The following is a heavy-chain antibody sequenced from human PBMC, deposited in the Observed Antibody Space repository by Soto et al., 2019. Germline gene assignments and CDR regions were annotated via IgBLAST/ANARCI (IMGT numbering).Heavy chain of an antibody. CDR1: GGSLSNYG. Sequence: QVQLVQSGAEVKKPGSSVKVSCKASGGSLSNYGISWVRQAPGQGLEWMGGIIPVCGTANYAQKFQGRVTITADESTNIVYMDVTSLRSEDTAVYYCARGDATKIVVTTYYAMDVWGQGTTCTVSS. CDR3: ARGDATKIVVTTYYAMDV. CDR2: IIPVCGTA. D-gene: IGHD4-17*01. J-gene: IGHJ6*02. V-gene: IGHV1-69*12.